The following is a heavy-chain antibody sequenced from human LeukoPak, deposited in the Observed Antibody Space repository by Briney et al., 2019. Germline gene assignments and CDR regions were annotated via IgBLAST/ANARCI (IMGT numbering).Heavy chain of an antibody. J-gene: IGHJ4*02. CDR1: GYTFTSYY. D-gene: IGHD5-18*01. V-gene: IGHV1-46*01. CDR2: INPSGGST. Sequence: ASVKVSCKASGYTFTSYYMHWVRQAPGQGLEWMGIINPSGGSTSYAQKFQGRVTMTRDTSTSTVYMELSSLRSEDTAVYYCARAVQLWLRVVGDFDYWGQGTLVTVSS. CDR3: ARAVQLWLRVVGDFDY.